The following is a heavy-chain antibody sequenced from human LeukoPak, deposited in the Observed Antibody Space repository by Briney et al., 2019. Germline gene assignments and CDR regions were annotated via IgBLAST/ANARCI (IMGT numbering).Heavy chain of an antibody. V-gene: IGHV4-59*01. CDR3: ARDEGRDGYNSY. Sequence: SETLSLTCTVSGGSISSYYWSWIRQPPGKGLEWIGYIYYSGSTNYNPSLKSPVTISVDTSKNQFSLKLSSVTAADTAVYYCARDEGRDGYNSYWGQGTLVTVSS. D-gene: IGHD5-24*01. J-gene: IGHJ4*02. CDR2: IYYSGST. CDR1: GGSISSYY.